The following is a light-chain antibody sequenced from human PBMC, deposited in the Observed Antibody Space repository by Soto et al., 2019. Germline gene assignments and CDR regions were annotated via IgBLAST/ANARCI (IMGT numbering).Light chain of an antibody. J-gene: IGKJ2*01. CDR3: QQYRSYSS. V-gene: IGKV1-5*03. Sequence: IQMTQSPSTLSASVGDRVTITCRAGQSISGLLAWYQKKPGKAPKLLLYEASTLESGVPSRFSGSGSGTEFTLTINSLQPDDFATYYCQQYRSYSSFGQGTRLEI. CDR2: EAS. CDR1: QSISGL.